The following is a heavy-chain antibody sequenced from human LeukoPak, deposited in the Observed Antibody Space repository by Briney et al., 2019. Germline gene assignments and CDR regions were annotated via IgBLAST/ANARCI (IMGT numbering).Heavy chain of an antibody. CDR3: ARADHDYYDSSGYLGY. D-gene: IGHD3-22*01. J-gene: IGHJ4*02. V-gene: IGHV4-4*07. CDR2: IYTSGST. CDR1: GGSISSYY. Sequence: SETLSLTCTVSGGSISSYYWSWIRQPAGKGLEWIGRIYTSGSTKYNTSLKSRVTISVDTSKNQFSLKLSSVTAADTAVYYCARADHDYYDSSGYLGYWGQGTLVTVSS.